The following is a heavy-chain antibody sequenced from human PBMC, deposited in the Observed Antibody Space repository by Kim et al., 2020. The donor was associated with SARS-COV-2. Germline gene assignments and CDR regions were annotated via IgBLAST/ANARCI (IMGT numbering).Heavy chain of an antibody. Sequence: ASVKVSCKASGYTFTSYYMHWVRQAPGQGLEWMGIINPSGGSTSYAQKFQGRVTMTRDTSTSTVYMELSSLRSEDTAVYYCARERKVVVPAAAFSWYYGMDVWGQGTTVTVSS. D-gene: IGHD2-2*01. CDR3: ARERKVVVPAAAFSWYYGMDV. V-gene: IGHV1-46*01. J-gene: IGHJ6*02. CDR1: GYTFTSYY. CDR2: INPSGGST.